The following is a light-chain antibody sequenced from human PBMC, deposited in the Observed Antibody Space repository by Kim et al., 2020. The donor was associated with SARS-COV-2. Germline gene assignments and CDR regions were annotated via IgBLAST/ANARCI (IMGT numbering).Light chain of an antibody. CDR1: RSNIGYNP. Sequence: QSVLTQPPSVSAAPGQKVTISCSGSRSNIGYNPVSWYQQFPGTAPKLITYDNDKRPSGIPDRFSSSKSGTSATLGITGLRTGDEADYYCATWDSSLSVGVFGGGTKVTVL. V-gene: IGLV1-51*01. CDR2: DND. J-gene: IGLJ3*02. CDR3: ATWDSSLSVGV.